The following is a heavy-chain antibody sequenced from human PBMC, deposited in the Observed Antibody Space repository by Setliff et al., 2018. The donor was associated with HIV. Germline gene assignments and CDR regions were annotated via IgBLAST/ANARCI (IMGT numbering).Heavy chain of an antibody. V-gene: IGHV3-48*03. J-gene: IGHJ2*01. CDR2: ITGSGDTI. CDR3: ARAGGGGRWLHLSYWYFDL. CDR1: GFTFSNYE. Sequence: GGSLRLSCAASGFTFSNYEMSWVRQAPGKGPEWVSYITGSGDTIYYADSVKGRFTMSRDNSKNTLYLQMNSLRAEDTAVYYCARAGGGGRWLHLSYWYFDLWGRGTLVTVSS. D-gene: IGHD3-16*01.